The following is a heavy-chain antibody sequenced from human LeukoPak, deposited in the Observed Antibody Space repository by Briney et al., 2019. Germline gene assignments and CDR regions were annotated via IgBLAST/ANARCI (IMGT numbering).Heavy chain of an antibody. J-gene: IGHJ3*02. Sequence: ASVKVSCKASGYTFTSYDINWVRQATGQGLEWMGWMNPNSGNTGYAQKFQGRVTITRNTSISTAYMELSSLRSEDTAVYYCARGLIVGATIGYDAFDIWGQGTMVTVSS. V-gene: IGHV1-8*03. CDR1: GYTFTSYD. CDR2: MNPNSGNT. CDR3: ARGLIVGATIGYDAFDI. D-gene: IGHD1-26*01.